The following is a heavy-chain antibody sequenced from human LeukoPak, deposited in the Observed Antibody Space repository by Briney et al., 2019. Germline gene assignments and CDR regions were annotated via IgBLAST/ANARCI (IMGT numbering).Heavy chain of an antibody. V-gene: IGHV4-39*01. CDR1: GASISRDTFF. CDR2: IDSSGTT. J-gene: IGHJ4*02. D-gene: IGHD5-18*01. CDR3: ARHGYIQFWLY. Sequence: KPSETLSLTCTVSGASISRDTFFWGWIRQSPEKGLEWIGSIDSSGTTHYNSSLKSRVIISVDTSKNQVSLNSTSVTFADTAVYYCARHGYIQFWLYWGQGTRSSSRQ.